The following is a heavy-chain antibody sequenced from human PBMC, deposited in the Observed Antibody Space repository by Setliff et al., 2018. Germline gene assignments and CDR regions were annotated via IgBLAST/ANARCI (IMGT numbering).Heavy chain of an antibody. D-gene: IGHD3-16*02. CDR2: IYTSGTT. CDR3: RLWSHSYHNDY. J-gene: IGHJ4*02. Sequence: ETLSLTCTISGGSINNYYWNWIRQPAGKGLEWLGRIYTSGTTNYSPSFKSRVTISADTSKNQISLKLSSVTAADTAVYYCRLWSHSYHNDYWGQGTLVTVSS. CDR1: GGSINNYY. V-gene: IGHV4-4*07.